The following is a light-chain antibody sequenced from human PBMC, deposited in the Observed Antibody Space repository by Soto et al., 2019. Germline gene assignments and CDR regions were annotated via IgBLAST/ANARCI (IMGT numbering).Light chain of an antibody. CDR3: LQRINGPPLI. CDR1: QSVSSY. CDR2: DTS. J-gene: IGKJ4*01. V-gene: IGKV3-11*01. Sequence: EIVLTKSPATLSLSPGERATLSCRASQSVSSYLAWYQQKPGQAPRLLIYDTSNRALGIPARFSGSGSWTDFSLTISSLEPEDFALYYFLQRINGPPLIFGRRTKVEIK.